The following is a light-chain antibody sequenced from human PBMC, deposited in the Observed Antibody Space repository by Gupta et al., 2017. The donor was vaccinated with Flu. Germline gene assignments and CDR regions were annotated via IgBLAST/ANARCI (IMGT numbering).Light chain of an antibody. CDR2: DAS. Sequence: TLSLAPREGAATTCTGSRRSMRNYLAWYQQKPGKAPRLLIYDASSRETGIPDRFTGSGSGTDFTLTISGLQSEDFAIYYCQQYDTFPPTFGGGTKVEI. J-gene: IGKJ4*01. V-gene: IGKV3D-7*01. CDR1: RRSMRNY. CDR3: QQYDTFPPT.